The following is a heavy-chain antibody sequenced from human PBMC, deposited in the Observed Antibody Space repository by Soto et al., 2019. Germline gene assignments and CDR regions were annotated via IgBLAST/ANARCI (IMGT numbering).Heavy chain of an antibody. D-gene: IGHD2-15*01. Sequence: EVQLVESGGGLVQPGGSLRLSCAASGFTFSSYWMHWVRQAPGKGLVWVSRINSDGSSTSYADSVKGRFTISRDNAKNTLYLQMNSLRAEDTAVYYCARDGYCSGGSCYFGPYAFDIWGQGTMVTVSS. CDR1: GFTFSSYW. V-gene: IGHV3-74*01. CDR2: INSDGSST. J-gene: IGHJ3*02. CDR3: ARDGYCSGGSCYFGPYAFDI.